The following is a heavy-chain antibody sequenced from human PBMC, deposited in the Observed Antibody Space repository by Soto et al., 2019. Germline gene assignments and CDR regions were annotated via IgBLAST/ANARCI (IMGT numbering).Heavy chain of an antibody. J-gene: IGHJ5*02. D-gene: IGHD3-3*01. CDR1: RGTFCSYA. V-gene: IGHV1-69*13. Sequence: SSVKVSCKASRGTFCSYAISWLRQATGQGLEWMGGIIPIFGTANYAQKFQGRVTITADESTSTAYMELSSLRSEDTAVYYCARDYDFWSGPLGRRFDPWGQGPLVTVSS. CDR3: ARDYDFWSGPLGRRFDP. CDR2: IIPIFGTA.